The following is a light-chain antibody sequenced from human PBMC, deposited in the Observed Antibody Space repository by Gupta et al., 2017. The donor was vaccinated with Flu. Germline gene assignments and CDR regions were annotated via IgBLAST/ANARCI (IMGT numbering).Light chain of an antibody. CDR1: TSNIGSNS. V-gene: IGLV1-51*01. CDR3: EPWDNTLSAV. Sequence: QSVLTQPPSVSAAPGQKVTISCSGSTSNIGSNSVAWYLHFPGTTPNLLIYDNDKRPAGIPDRFSDSKSGTSATLSITGLQTGDAADYYCEPWDNTLSAVFGGGTKMTVL. J-gene: IGLJ3*02. CDR2: DND.